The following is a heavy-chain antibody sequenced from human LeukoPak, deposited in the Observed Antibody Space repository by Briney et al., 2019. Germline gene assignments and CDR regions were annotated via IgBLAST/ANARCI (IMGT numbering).Heavy chain of an antibody. V-gene: IGHV3-7*03. J-gene: IGHJ4*02. CDR1: EFTLSSYW. D-gene: IGHD2-15*01. Sequence: GGSLRLSCAASEFTLSSYWMSWVRQAPGKGLEWVANIKQDGSDKDYVDSVKGRFIISRDNAKSSLYLQMNSLRAEDTAVYYCARGSVAAPNFDFWGQGTLVAVSS. CDR2: IKQDGSDK. CDR3: ARGSVAAPNFDF.